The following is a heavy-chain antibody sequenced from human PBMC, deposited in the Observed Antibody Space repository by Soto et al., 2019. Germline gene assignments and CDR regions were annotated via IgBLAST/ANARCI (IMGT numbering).Heavy chain of an antibody. CDR2: ISSSSSYI. Sequence: PVGSLRLSCAASGFTFSSYSMNWVRQAPGKGLEWVSSISSSSSYIYYADSVKGRFTISRDNAKNSLYLQMNSLRAEDTAVYYCARLPPMITFGGVIAPGDYWGQGTLVTVSS. D-gene: IGHD3-16*02. V-gene: IGHV3-21*01. CDR1: GFTFSSYS. J-gene: IGHJ4*02. CDR3: ARLPPMITFGGVIAPGDY.